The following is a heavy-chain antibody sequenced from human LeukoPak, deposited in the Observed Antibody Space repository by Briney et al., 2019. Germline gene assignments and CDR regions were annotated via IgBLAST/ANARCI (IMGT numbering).Heavy chain of an antibody. CDR1: GGSISSYY. D-gene: IGHD6-13*01. Sequence: KPSETLSLTCTVSGGSISSYYWSWIRQPPGKGLEWIGYIYYSGSTNYNPSLKSRVTISVDTSKNQFSLKLSSVTAADTAVYYCARDGGIAAAGTFDPWGQGTLVTVSS. CDR2: IYYSGST. J-gene: IGHJ5*02. CDR3: ARDGGIAAAGTFDP. V-gene: IGHV4-59*01.